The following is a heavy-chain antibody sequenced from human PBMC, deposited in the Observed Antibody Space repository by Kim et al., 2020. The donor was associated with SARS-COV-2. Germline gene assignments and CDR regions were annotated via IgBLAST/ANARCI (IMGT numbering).Heavy chain of an antibody. CDR2: IIPIFGTA. CDR3: ARDMVRGVMEGY. J-gene: IGHJ4*02. D-gene: IGHD3-10*01. Sequence: SVKVSCKASGGTFSSYAISWVRQAPGQGLEWMGGIIPIFGTANYAQKFQGRVTITADESTSTAYMELSSLRSEDTAVYYCARDMVRGVMEGYWGQGTLVTVSS. CDR1: GGTFSSYA. V-gene: IGHV1-69*13.